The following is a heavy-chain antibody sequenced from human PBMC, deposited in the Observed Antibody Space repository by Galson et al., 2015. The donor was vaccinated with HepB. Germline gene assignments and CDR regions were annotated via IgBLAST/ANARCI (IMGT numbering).Heavy chain of an antibody. Sequence: SLRLSCAASGFTFSDYYMSWIRQAPGKGLEWVSYISSSGSTMYYADSVKGRFTISRDNAKNSLYLQMNSLRAEDTAVYYCRGDYYGSGSYYNNWFDPWGQGTLVTVSS. J-gene: IGHJ5*02. CDR2: ISSSGSTM. D-gene: IGHD3-10*01. CDR1: GFTFSDYY. V-gene: IGHV3-11*01. CDR3: RGDYYGSGSYYNNWFDP.